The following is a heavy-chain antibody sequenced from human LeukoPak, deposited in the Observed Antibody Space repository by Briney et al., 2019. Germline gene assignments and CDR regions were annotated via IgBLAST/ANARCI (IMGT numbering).Heavy chain of an antibody. V-gene: IGHV3-74*01. CDR1: GFTFSSYW. CDR3: ASPRYSYGVPTDY. D-gene: IGHD5-24*01. Sequence: GGSLRLSCAASGFTFSSYWMHWVRQAPGKGLVWVSRINGDGSSTCYADSVKGRFTISRDNAKNTLYLQMNSLRAEDTAVYYCASPRYSYGVPTDYWGQGTLVTVSS. CDR2: INGDGSST. J-gene: IGHJ4*02.